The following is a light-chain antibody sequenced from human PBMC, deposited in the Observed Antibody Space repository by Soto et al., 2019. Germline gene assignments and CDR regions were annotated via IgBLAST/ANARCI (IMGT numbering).Light chain of an antibody. V-gene: IGLV1-51*02. CDR2: ENN. CDR1: SSNIGTTY. Sequence: QSVLTQPPSVSAAPGQRVTISCSGSSSNIGTTYVSWYQQLPGTVPKLLMYENNKRPSGIPDRFSGSKSATSATLDITGLQTGDEADYYCGAWDDSVGTYVFGTGTKVTV. J-gene: IGLJ1*01. CDR3: GAWDDSVGTYV.